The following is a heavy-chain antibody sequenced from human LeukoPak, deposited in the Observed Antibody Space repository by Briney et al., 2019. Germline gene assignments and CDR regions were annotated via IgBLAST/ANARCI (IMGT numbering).Heavy chain of an antibody. CDR3: ARDLTLILMVRGVIGLGGMDV. V-gene: IGHV1-3*01. CDR1: GFTFSSYG. J-gene: IGHJ6*02. CDR2: INAGNGNT. D-gene: IGHD3-10*01. Sequence: GSLRLSCAASGFTFSSYGMHWVRQAPGQRLEWMGWINAGNGNTKYSQKFQGRVTITRDTSASTAYMELSSLRSEDTAVYYCARDLTLILMVRGVIGLGGMDVWGQGTTVTVSS.